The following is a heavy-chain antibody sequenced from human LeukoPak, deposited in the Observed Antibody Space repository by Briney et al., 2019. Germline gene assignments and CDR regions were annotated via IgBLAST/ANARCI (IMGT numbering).Heavy chain of an antibody. V-gene: IGHV1-2*02. Sequence: ASVKVSCKASGYTFTGYYMHWVRQAPGQGLEWMGWINPNSGGTNYAQKFQGRVTMTRDTSISTAYMELSRLRSDDTAVYYCARAYDSSGYCPEFWGQGTLVTVSS. CDR1: GYTFTGYY. J-gene: IGHJ4*02. CDR3: ARAYDSSGYCPEF. D-gene: IGHD3-22*01. CDR2: INPNSGGT.